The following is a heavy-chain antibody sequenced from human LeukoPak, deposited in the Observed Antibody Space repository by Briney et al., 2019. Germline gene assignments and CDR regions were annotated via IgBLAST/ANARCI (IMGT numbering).Heavy chain of an antibody. V-gene: IGHV3-23*01. CDR1: GFTFRYYA. Sequence: PGGSLRLSCEASGFTFRYYAMGWVRQAPGKGLEWVSVIGGAGDRIYYAESVRGRFTISRDSSTNTLYLQMNDLRVEDTAVYYCTKAGGNSGYQYYSDNWGPGILVTVSS. CDR3: TKAGGNSGYQYYSDN. CDR2: IGGAGDRI. J-gene: IGHJ4*02. D-gene: IGHD5-12*01.